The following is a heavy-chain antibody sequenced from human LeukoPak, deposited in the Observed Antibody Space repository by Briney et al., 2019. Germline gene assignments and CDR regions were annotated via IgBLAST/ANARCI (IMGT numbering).Heavy chain of an antibody. Sequence: GTSLRLSCTASGFDFSHYAIHWVRQAPGKGLEWVGRIKSKTDGGTTDYAAPVKGRFTISRDDSKNTLYLQMNSLKTEDTAVYYCTTDDREYSSSWYYYYMDVWGKGTTVTVSS. J-gene: IGHJ6*03. CDR1: GFDFSHYA. V-gene: IGHV3-15*01. D-gene: IGHD6-6*01. CDR2: IKSKTDGGTT. CDR3: TTDDREYSSSWYYYYMDV.